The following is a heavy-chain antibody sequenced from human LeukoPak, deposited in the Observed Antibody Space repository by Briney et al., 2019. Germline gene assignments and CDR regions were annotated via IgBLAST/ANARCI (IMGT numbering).Heavy chain of an antibody. CDR1: GFTVSGHY. CDR2: IYSGGNT. V-gene: IGHV3-53*01. CDR3: ASGSGYYRVAEYFQH. D-gene: IGHD3-22*01. J-gene: IGHJ1*01. Sequence: GGSLRLSCAVSGFTVSGHYMSWVRQAPGKGPEWVSIIYSGGNTYYADSVKGRFTISRDNSKNTLYLQMNSLRAEDTAVYYSASGSGYYRVAEYFQHWGQGTLVTVSS.